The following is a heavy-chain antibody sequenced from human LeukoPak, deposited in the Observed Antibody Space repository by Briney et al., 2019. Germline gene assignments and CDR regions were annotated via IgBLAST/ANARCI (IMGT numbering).Heavy chain of an antibody. CDR1: GGSFSGYY. CDR3: ARQYDSSGYLGDFQH. CDR2: INHSGST. J-gene: IGHJ1*01. V-gene: IGHV4-34*01. D-gene: IGHD3-22*01. Sequence: SETLSLTCAVYGGSFSGYYWNWIRQPPGKGLEWIGEINHSGSTNYNPSLKSRVTISVDTSKNQFSLKMRSVTAADTAVYYCARQYDSSGYLGDFQHWGQGTLVTVSS.